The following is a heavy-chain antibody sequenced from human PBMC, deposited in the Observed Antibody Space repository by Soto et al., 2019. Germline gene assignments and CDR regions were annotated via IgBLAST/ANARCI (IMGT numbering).Heavy chain of an antibody. CDR3: ARYCSQSRPDAFDI. J-gene: IGHJ3*02. CDR2: NYYSGST. D-gene: IGHD2-15*01. Sequence: SETLSLTCTVSGGSISSSSYYWGWIRQPPGKGLEWIGSNYYSGSTYYNPSLKSRVTISVDTSKNQFSLKLSSVTAADTAVYYCARYCSQSRPDAFDIWGQGTMVNVSS. V-gene: IGHV4-39*01. CDR1: GGSISSSSYY.